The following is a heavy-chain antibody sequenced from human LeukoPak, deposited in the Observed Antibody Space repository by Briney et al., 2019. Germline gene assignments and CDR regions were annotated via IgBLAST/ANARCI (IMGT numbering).Heavy chain of an antibody. CDR1: GYTFTSYA. J-gene: IGHJ4*02. D-gene: IGHD6-13*01. Sequence: ASVKVSCKASGYTFTSYAMNWVRQAPGQGLEWMGWINPNSGGTNYAQKFQGRVTMTRDTSISTAYMELSRLRSDDTAVYYCARVSTRVFSSSWYVPLTDGEYYFDYWGQGTLVTVSS. CDR3: ARVSTRVFSSSWYVPLTDGEYYFDY. V-gene: IGHV1-2*02. CDR2: INPNSGGT.